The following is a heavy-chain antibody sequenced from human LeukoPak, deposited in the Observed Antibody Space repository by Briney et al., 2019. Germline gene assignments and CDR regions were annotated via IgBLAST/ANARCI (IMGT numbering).Heavy chain of an antibody. CDR1: GFTFSSYS. V-gene: IGHV3-21*01. J-gene: IGHJ3*02. CDR3: ARDYSSGYAFDI. D-gene: IGHD3-22*01. Sequence: PGGSLRLSCAASGFTFSSYSMNWVRQAPGQGLESVSSISSSSSYIYYADSVKGRFTISRDNAKNSLYLQMNSLRAEDTAVYYCARDYSSGYAFDIWGQGTMVTVSS. CDR2: ISSSSSYI.